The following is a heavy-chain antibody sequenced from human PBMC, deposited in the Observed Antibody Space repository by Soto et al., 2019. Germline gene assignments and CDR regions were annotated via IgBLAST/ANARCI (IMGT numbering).Heavy chain of an antibody. CDR2: ISWNSGSI. J-gene: IGHJ6*02. V-gene: IGHV3-9*01. D-gene: IGHD6-6*01. CDR3: AKDIGGGIAARPYYYYGMDF. CDR1: GFTFDDYA. Sequence: EVQLVESGGGLVQPGRSLRLSCAASGFTFDDYAMHWVRQAPGKGLEWVSGISWNSGSIGFAESVKGRFTISRDNDKNYLYLQMDSLRAEDTDLYYCAKDIGGGIAARPYYYYGMDFWGQGTTVTVSS.